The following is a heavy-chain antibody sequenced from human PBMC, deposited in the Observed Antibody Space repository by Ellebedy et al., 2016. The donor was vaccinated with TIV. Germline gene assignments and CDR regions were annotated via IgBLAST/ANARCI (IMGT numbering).Heavy chain of an antibody. Sequence: AVSVKVSCKASGYTFTGYYIHWVRQAPGQGLEWMGWINPNSGGTIYAQNFQGRVTMTRDTSISTAYMELSRLKSDDTALYYCARYISEYTSSWFNWFDPWGQGTLVTVSS. J-gene: IGHJ5*02. D-gene: IGHD6-13*01. CDR3: ARYISEYTSSWFNWFDP. CDR1: GYTFTGYY. CDR2: INPNSGGT. V-gene: IGHV1-2*02.